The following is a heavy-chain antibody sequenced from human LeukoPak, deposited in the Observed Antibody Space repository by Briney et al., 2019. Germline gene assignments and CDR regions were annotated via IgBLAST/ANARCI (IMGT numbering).Heavy chain of an antibody. CDR2: ISAYNGNT. Sequence: SVKVSFKASGYTFTSYGISWVRQAPGQGLAWMGWISAYNGNTNYAQKLQGRVTMTTDTSTSTAYMELRSLRSDDTAVYYCARVLNDYGDYQDPSGVFDYWGQGTLVTVSS. J-gene: IGHJ4*02. D-gene: IGHD4-17*01. CDR1: GYTFTSYG. V-gene: IGHV1-18*01. CDR3: ARVLNDYGDYQDPSGVFDY.